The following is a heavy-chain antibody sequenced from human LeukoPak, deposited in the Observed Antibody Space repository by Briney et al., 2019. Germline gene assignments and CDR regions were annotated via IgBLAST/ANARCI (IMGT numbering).Heavy chain of an antibody. CDR3: ARTGPGGY. CDR1: DGSINSYF. D-gene: IGHD1-14*01. CDR2: IYYSGST. J-gene: IGHJ4*02. V-gene: IGHV4-59*08. Sequence: SETLSLTCTVSDGSINSYFWSWIRQPPGKGLEWIGYIYYSGSTNYNPSLKSRVSISIDTSKTQFSLKLSSVTAADTGVYYCARTGPGGYWGQGTLVTVSS.